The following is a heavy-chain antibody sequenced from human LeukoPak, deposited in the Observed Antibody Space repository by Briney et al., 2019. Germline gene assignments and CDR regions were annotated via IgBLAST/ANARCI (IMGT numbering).Heavy chain of an antibody. D-gene: IGHD6-19*01. Sequence: GGSLRLSCAASGFTSTSYSMNWVRQAPGKGLEWVSATVSRGTTQYADSVKGRFTVSRDTSKNTLYLQMNSLRADDTAVYYCAKCSTSAYTTGWCNWINPWGQGTLVTVSS. CDR3: AKCSTSAYTTGWCNWINP. J-gene: IGHJ5*02. CDR2: TVSRGTT. V-gene: IGHV3-23*01. CDR1: GFTSTSYS.